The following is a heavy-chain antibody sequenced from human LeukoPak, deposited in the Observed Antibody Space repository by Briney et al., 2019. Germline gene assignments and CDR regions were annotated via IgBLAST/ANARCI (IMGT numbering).Heavy chain of an antibody. D-gene: IGHD5-12*01. CDR1: GGSISSYY. Sequence: SETLSLTCTVSGGSISSYYWSWIRQPPGKGLEGIGYIYYSGSTNYNPFLKSRVTISEDTSKNQFSLKLSSVTAADTAVYYCARVRGYSGYVPAFYGMDVWGQGTTVTVSS. CDR2: IYYSGST. CDR3: ARVRGYSGYVPAFYGMDV. V-gene: IGHV4-59*01. J-gene: IGHJ6*02.